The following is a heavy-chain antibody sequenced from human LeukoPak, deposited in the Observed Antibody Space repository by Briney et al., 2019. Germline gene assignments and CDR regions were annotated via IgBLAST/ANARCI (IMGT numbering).Heavy chain of an antibody. Sequence: ASVKVSCKASGYTFTNYYMHWVRQAPGQGLEWMGIMNPSGGSTNYAQKLQGRVTMTTDTSTSTAYMELRSLRSDDTAVYYCARTSHYVDIAATIPYGIYYFDYWGQGTLVTVSS. V-gene: IGHV1-46*01. CDR2: MNPSGGST. D-gene: IGHD5-12*01. CDR3: ARTSHYVDIAATIPYGIYYFDY. J-gene: IGHJ4*02. CDR1: GYTFTNYY.